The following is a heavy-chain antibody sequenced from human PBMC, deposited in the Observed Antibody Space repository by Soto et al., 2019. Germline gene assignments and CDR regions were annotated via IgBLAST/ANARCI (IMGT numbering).Heavy chain of an antibody. CDR1: GFTFSSSW. Sequence: EVQLVESGGGLVQPGGSLRLSCAASGFTFSSSWMHWVRQAPGKGLVWVSRIYSDGSRTNYADSVQGRFTISRDNAKNTLYLQMNSLIAEDTALYYCARGPTGWYGYDYWGQGTLVTVSS. V-gene: IGHV3-74*01. D-gene: IGHD6-19*01. CDR2: IYSDGSRT. CDR3: ARGPTGWYGYDY. J-gene: IGHJ4*02.